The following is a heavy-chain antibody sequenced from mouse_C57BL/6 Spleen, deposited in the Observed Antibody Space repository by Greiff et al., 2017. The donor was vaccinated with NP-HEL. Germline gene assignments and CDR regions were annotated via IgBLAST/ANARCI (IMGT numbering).Heavy chain of an antibody. V-gene: IGHV1-7*01. CDR2: INPSSGYT. J-gene: IGHJ4*01. D-gene: IGHD2-4*01. CDR3: ARSLYDYDVGYYAMDY. Sequence: VHLVESGAELAKPGASVKLSCKASGYTFTSYWMHWVKQRPGQGLEWIGYINPSSGYTKYNQKFKDKATLTADKSSSTAYMQLSSLTYEDSAVYYCARSLYDYDVGYYAMDYWGQGTSVTVSS. CDR1: GYTFTSYW.